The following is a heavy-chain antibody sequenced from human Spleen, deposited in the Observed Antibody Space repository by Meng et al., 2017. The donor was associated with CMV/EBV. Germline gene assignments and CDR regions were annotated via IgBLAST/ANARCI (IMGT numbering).Heavy chain of an antibody. CDR1: GFTFSDYY. CDR2: ISSRDSTI. CDR3: VRGHNSFDY. Sequence: GGSLRLSCAASGFTFSDYYMNWIRQAPGKGLEWVSYISSRDSTIYYTDSVKGRFTISRDNAKNSLYLQMDSLRTEDTAVYYCVRGHNSFDYWGQGTLVTVPQ. J-gene: IGHJ4*02. V-gene: IGHV3-11*01.